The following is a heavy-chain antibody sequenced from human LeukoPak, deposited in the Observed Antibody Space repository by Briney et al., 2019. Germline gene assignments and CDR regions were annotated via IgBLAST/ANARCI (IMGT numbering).Heavy chain of an antibody. CDR3: ARAPGDWGGNWFDP. V-gene: IGHV3-74*01. Sequence: QPGGSLRLSCAASGFTFSSYWMHWVRQAPGKGLVWVSRINSDGSSTSYADSVKGRFTISRDNAKNTLYLQMNSLRAEDTAVYYCARAPGDWGGNWFDPWGQGTLVTVSS. CDR2: INSDGSST. J-gene: IGHJ5*02. CDR1: GFTFSSYW. D-gene: IGHD3-16*01.